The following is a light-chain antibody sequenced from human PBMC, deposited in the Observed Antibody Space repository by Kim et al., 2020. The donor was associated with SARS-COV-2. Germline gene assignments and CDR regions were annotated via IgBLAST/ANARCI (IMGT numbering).Light chain of an antibody. J-gene: IGKJ2*01. V-gene: IGKV3-15*01. CDR2: GIY. Sequence: SPGERVTLSCRASQSVSSYLAWYQHKAGQAPRLLIYGIYTRATGVPPRFSGSGSGTEFTLTISSLQSEDFAVYYCQQYDNWPRRTFGQWTKVDIK. CDR3: QQYDNWPRRT. CDR1: QSVSSY.